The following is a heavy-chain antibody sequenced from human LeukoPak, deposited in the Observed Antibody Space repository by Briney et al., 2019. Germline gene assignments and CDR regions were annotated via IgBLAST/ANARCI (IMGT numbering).Heavy chain of an antibody. D-gene: IGHD6-19*01. CDR3: ARDGQWLPFEAAFDI. V-gene: IGHV1-18*01. CDR2: ISAYNGNT. CDR1: GYTFTSYG. J-gene: IGHJ3*02. Sequence: PVASVEVSCKASGYTFTSYGISWVRQAPGQGLEWMGWISAYNGNTNYAQKLQGRVTMTTDTSTSTAYMELSSLRSEDTAVYYCARDGQWLPFEAAFDIWGQGTMVTVSS.